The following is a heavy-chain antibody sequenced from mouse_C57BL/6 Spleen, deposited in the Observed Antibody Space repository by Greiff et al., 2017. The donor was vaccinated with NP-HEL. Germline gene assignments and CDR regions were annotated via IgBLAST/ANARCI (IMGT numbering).Heavy chain of an antibody. Sequence: QVQLQQPGAELVMPGASVKLSCKASGYTFTSYWMHWVKQRPGQGLEWIGEIDPSDSYTNYNQKFKGKSTLTVDKSSSTAYMQLSSLTSEDSAVYYCAREERGDYFDYWGQGTTLTVSS. CDR3: AREERGDYFDY. CDR2: IDPSDSYT. J-gene: IGHJ2*01. V-gene: IGHV1-69*01. CDR1: GYTFTSYW.